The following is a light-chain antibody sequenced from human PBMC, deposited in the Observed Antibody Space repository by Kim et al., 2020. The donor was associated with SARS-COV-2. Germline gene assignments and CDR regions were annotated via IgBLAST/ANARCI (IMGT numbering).Light chain of an antibody. J-gene: IGKJ2*01. CDR1: QSISTY. CDR3: LQYNDWPLGDI. Sequence: ILMTQSPSTLSVSPGERATLSCRASQSISTYLAWYQQKPGEAPRRFIYGASTRATGVPARFSASGSGTEFTLTISSLQSADCGVYYCLQYNDWPLGDIFGQGTNLEI. CDR2: GAS. V-gene: IGKV3-15*01.